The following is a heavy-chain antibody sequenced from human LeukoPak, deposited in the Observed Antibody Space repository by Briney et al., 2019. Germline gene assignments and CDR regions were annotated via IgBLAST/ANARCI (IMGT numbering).Heavy chain of an antibody. CDR3: ARAPGYCSGGSCYSNFDY. J-gene: IGHJ4*02. CDR2: IIPIFGTA. V-gene: IGHV1-69*13. D-gene: IGHD2-15*01. CDR1: GYTFTSYG. Sequence: SVKVSCKASGYTFTSYGISWVRQAPGQGLEWMGGIIPIFGTANYAQKFQGRVTITADESTSTAYMELSSLRSEDTAVYYCARAPGYCSGGSCYSNFDYWGQGTLVTVSS.